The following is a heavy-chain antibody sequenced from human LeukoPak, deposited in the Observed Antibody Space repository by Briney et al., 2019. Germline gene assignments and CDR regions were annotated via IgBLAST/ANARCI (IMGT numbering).Heavy chain of an antibody. V-gene: IGHV3-23*01. CDR2: ISGSGGTT. J-gene: IGHJ4*02. CDR3: AKDHTWEPTPFYFDS. Sequence: GGSLRLSRAASGLTFTNYVMTWVRQTPGKGLEWVSSISGSGGTTYYADSVKGRFTISRDNSKNALYLQMDSLRGEDTAIYYCAKDHTWEPTPFYFDSWGQGTRVTVSS. CDR1: GLTFTNYV. D-gene: IGHD1-26*01.